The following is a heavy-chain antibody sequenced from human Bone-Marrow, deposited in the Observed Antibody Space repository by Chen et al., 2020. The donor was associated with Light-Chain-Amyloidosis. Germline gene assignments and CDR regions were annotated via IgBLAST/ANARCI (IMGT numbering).Heavy chain of an antibody. D-gene: IGHD4-17*01. CDR2: IYSGGST. J-gene: IGHJ4*02. Sequence: EVHLVETGGALIQPGGSLRLSCAASGFSVSRSYMSWVRQAPGKGLEWVSLIYSGGSTYYADFVKGRFTISRDSSKNTLYLQMNSLRAEDTAVYYCAKGLSQDYGDYGFDYWGQGTLVTVSS. V-gene: IGHV3-53*02. CDR3: AKGLSQDYGDYGFDY. CDR1: GFSVSRSY.